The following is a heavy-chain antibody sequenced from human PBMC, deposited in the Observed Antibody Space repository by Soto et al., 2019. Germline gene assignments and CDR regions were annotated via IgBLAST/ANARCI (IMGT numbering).Heavy chain of an antibody. CDR2: IKQDGGQT. J-gene: IGHJ6*02. CDR3: ARGGNGYEDCPPYHYYGMDV. CDR1: GFTFDSYW. V-gene: IGHV3-7*01. Sequence: EVQLVESGGGFVQPGGSLRLSCAASGFTFDSYWMTWVRQAPGKGLEWVAHIKQDGGQTYYVDSVKGRFTISRDNAKTSLDVQMNSPIAEDTSVYFCARGGNGYEDCPPYHYYGMDVWGQGTTVTVSS. D-gene: IGHD5-12*01.